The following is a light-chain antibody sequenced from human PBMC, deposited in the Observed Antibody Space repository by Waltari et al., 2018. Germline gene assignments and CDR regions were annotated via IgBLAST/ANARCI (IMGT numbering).Light chain of an antibody. CDR3: CSYNDGPYV. CDR2: EVT. Sequence: QSALTQPASVSGSPGQSITISCTGTSSDVGTYNRVSWYQQHPGKAPKLMIYEVTKRPSGVSSRFSASRSGNTASLTISGLQAEDEADYYCCSYNDGPYVFGTGTKVTVL. V-gene: IGLV2-23*02. CDR1: SSDVGTYNR. J-gene: IGLJ1*01.